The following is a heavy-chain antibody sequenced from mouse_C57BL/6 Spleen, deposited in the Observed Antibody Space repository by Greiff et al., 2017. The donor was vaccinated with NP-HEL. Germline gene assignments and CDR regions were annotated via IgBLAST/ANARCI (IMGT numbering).Heavy chain of an antibody. J-gene: IGHJ3*01. V-gene: IGHV1-69*01. CDR2: IDPSDSYT. CDR3: ARTEEGFAY. CDR1: GYTFTSYW. Sequence: VQLQQPGAELVMPGASVKLSCKASGYTFTSYWMHWVKQRPGQGLEWIGEIDPSDSYTNYNQKFKGKSTLTVDKSSSTAYMQLSSLTSEDSAVYYCARTEEGFAYWGQGTLVTVSA.